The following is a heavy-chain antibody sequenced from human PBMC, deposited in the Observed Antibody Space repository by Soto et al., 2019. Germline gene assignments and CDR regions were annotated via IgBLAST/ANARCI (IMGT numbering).Heavy chain of an antibody. D-gene: IGHD6-13*01. CDR2: IVPLFRTA. CDR1: GGTFSSYR. J-gene: IGHJ4*02. Sequence: KVSCKASGGTFSSYRIYWVPQAPRQGLEWVGGIVPLFRTADYAQKFQGRVTITADESARTAYMELRSLKSQDAAVYYCARDSGAKLSSSWGQGTLVTVSS. V-gene: IGHV1-69*01. CDR3: ARDSGAKLSSS.